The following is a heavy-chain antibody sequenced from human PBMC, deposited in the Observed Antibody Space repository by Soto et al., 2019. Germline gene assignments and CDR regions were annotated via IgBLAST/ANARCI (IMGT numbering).Heavy chain of an antibody. Sequence: EVQLLESGGALVRPGGSLRLSCAASGFSFNNYALSWVRQAPGKGLEWVSTFSAGGRAYYAASVQGRFTIARDSSQDTVHLQISDLRPEDTAVYYCAKESLPEHYGAPPFDYWGQGTRVTVSS. CDR3: AKESLPEHYGAPPFDY. V-gene: IGHV3-23*01. D-gene: IGHD4-17*01. J-gene: IGHJ4*02. CDR2: FSAGGRA. CDR1: GFSFNNYA.